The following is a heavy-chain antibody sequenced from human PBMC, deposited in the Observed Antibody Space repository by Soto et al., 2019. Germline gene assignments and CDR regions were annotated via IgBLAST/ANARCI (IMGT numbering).Heavy chain of an antibody. J-gene: IGHJ4*02. Sequence: QVQLVQSGAEVKKPGSSVKVSCKASGGTFSSYAISWVRQAPGQGLEWMGGIIPIFGTANYAQKFQARVTIXAXXATSTAYMEQSSLRTEDTAVDYCAREPAGRGILDFWGQGTLVTVSS. CDR1: GGTFSSYA. CDR3: AREPAGRGILDF. CDR2: IIPIFGTA. V-gene: IGHV1-69*12. D-gene: IGHD3-16*01.